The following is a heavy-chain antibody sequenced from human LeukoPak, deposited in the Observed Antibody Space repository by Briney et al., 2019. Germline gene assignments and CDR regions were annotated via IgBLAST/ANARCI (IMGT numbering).Heavy chain of an antibody. CDR2: INPNSGGT. J-gene: IGHJ4*02. CDR3: ARATYSGYEDY. CDR1: GYTFTGYY. Sequence: ASVKVSXKASGYTFTGYYMHWVRQAPGQGLEWMGWINPNSGGTNYAQKFQGRVTTTRDTSISTAYMELSRLRSDDTAVYYCARATYSGYEDYWGQGTLVTVSS. D-gene: IGHD5-12*01. V-gene: IGHV1-2*02.